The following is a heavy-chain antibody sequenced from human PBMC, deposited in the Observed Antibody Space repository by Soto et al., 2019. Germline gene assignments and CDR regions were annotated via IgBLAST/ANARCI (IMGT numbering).Heavy chain of an antibody. CDR3: ARVKGYCTNGVCYDHDAFDI. Sequence: PGGSLRLSCAASGFTFSSYAMHWVRQAPGKGLEWVAVISYDGSNKYYADSVKGRFTISRDNSKNTLYLQMNSLRAEDTAVYYCARVKGYCTNGVCYDHDAFDIWGQGTMVTVSS. CDR2: ISYDGSNK. D-gene: IGHD2-8*01. CDR1: GFTFSSYA. J-gene: IGHJ3*02. V-gene: IGHV3-30-3*01.